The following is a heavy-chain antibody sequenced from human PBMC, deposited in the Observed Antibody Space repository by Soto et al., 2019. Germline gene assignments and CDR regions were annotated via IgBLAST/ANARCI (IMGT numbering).Heavy chain of an antibody. V-gene: IGHV1-18*01. J-gene: IGHJ4*02. CDR2: ISGYNGNT. CDR3: ARDFYPLASYLDS. CDR1: GYSFTNHG. Sequence: QVQLVQSGAEVKKPGASVKVSCKASGYSFTNHGISWVRQAPGQGLEWLGWISGYNGNTKYAQSLQGRVTMTADAATSTAYMELRSLKSDETAVYYCARDFYPLASYLDSWGKGTRVTFSS.